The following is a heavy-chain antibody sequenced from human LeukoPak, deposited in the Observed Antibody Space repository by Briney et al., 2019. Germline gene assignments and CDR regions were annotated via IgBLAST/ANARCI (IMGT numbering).Heavy chain of an antibody. CDR2: IKSKTDGGTT. J-gene: IGHJ4*02. V-gene: IGHV3-15*01. CDR1: GFTFSNAW. CDR3: TTDGGYSYNHRDY. Sequence: NTGGSLRLSCAASGFTFSNAWMSWVRQAPGKGLEWVGRIKSKTDGGTTDYAAPVKGRFTISRDDSKNTLYLQMNSLKTEDTAVYYCTTDGGYSYNHRDYWGQGTLVTVSS. D-gene: IGHD5-18*01.